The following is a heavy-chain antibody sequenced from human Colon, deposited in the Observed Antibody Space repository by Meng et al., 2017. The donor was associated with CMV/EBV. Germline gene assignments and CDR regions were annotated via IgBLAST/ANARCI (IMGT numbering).Heavy chain of an antibody. D-gene: IGHD3-16*01. CDR1: GYTFTSYG. Sequence: ASVKFSCKASGYTFTSYGISWVRQAPGQGLEWMGWISAYNGNTYHAQKFQGRVTMTTDTSTNTAYMELRSLRSDDTAVYYCARETRRRDGDYYYAMDVWGQGTTVTVSS. V-gene: IGHV1-18*01. J-gene: IGHJ6*02. CDR2: ISAYNGNT. CDR3: ARETRRRDGDYYYAMDV.